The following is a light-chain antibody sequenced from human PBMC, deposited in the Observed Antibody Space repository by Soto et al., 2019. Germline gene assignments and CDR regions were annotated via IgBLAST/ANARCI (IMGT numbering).Light chain of an antibody. CDR2: SSN. CDR3: AAWADSLKTVV. V-gene: IGLV1-44*01. CDR1: SSNVGRTS. Sequence: QSVLTQPPSASGTPGQRVTISCSGGSSNVGRTSVDWYQQVPGTAPKLLIFSSNQRPSGVPGRFSGSKSGTSASLAISGLQSEDEADYFCAAWADSLKTVVFGGGTKLTVL. J-gene: IGLJ2*01.